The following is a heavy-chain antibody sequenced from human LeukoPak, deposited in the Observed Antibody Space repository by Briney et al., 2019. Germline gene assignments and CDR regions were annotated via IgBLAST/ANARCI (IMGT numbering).Heavy chain of an antibody. D-gene: IGHD3-10*01. CDR3: ARGSVVDESGSYYRWFDL. CDR2: IYSGGST. CDR1: GFTVSSNY. Sequence: GGSLRLSCAASGFTVSSNYMSWVRQAPGKGLEWVSVIYSGGSTYYADSVKGRFTISRDNSKNTLYLQMNSLRAEDTAVYYCARGSVVDESGSYYRWFDLWGQGSLVTVS. J-gene: IGHJ5*01. V-gene: IGHV3-53*01.